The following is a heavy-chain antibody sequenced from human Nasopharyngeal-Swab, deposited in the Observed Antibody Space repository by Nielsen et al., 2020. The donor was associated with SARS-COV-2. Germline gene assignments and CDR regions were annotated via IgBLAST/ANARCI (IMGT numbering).Heavy chain of an antibody. D-gene: IGHD2/OR15-2a*01. J-gene: IGHJ3*01. CDR3: ARAPSSFQFFFRERGEAFDV. V-gene: IGHV4-34*09. Sequence: SQTLSLTCCVHGGSFSGYYWNWIRQTPEKGLQWIGEINDRGNMDHNPSLKSRVTMSVDTSKNQFSLRLSSVTAADTAVYYCARAPSSFQFFFRERGEAFDVWGQGTTVIVSS. CDR1: GGSFSGYY. CDR2: INDRGNM.